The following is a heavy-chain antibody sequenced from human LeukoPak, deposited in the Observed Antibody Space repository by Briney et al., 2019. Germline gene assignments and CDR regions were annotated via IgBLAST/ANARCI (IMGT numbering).Heavy chain of an antibody. V-gene: IGHV4-38-2*02. CDR1: GYSISSGHY. Sequence: KSSETLSLTCTVSGYSISSGHYWGWIRQPPGKGLEWIGSIYPSGSTYYNPSLKSRVTISVDTSKNQFSLKLSSVTAADTAVYYCARDIPPSYYYDSSGIAAFDIWGQGTMVTVSS. J-gene: IGHJ3*02. CDR3: ARDIPPSYYYDSSGIAAFDI. D-gene: IGHD3-22*01. CDR2: IYPSGST.